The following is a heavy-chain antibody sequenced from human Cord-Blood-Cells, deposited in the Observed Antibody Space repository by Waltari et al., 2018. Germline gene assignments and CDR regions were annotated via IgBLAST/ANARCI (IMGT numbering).Heavy chain of an antibody. CDR3: ARSDELGIDAFDI. CDR2: SFSNDEK. Sequence: QVTLTESGPVLVKPTETLTLTCTVSGFSRSNARLGVSWFRQPPGKALEWLAHSFSNDEKSYSTALKSRLTISKDTSKSQVVLTKTNMDPVDTATYYCARSDELGIDAFDIWGQGTMVTVSS. V-gene: IGHV2-26*01. J-gene: IGHJ3*02. D-gene: IGHD7-27*01. CDR1: GFSRSNARLG.